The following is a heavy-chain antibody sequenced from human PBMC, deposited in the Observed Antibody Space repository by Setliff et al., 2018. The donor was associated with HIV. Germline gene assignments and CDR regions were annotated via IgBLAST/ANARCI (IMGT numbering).Heavy chain of an antibody. J-gene: IGHJ4*02. Sequence: SETLSLTCAVYGGPFSGYYWGWIRQSPGKGLEWIGEVHHSGRTTSYNPSLKSRVTMSVDTSKNQFSLKLTSVTAADTGTYYCARDSEPMSGTWYDYWGQGTLVTVSS. CDR2: VHHSGRTT. CDR3: ARDSEPMSGTWYDY. D-gene: IGHD1-1*01. V-gene: IGHV4-34*01. CDR1: GGPFSGYY.